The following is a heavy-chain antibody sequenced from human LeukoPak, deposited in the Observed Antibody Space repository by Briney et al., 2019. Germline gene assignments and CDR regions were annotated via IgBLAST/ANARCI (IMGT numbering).Heavy chain of an antibody. CDR1: GFTFSNTW. CDR3: ATLTVRGVINI. V-gene: IGHV3-15*01. CDR2: IQSKTDGGTT. Sequence: GGSLRLSCAASGFTFSNTWMNWVRQAPGKGLEWVGRIQSKTDGGTTEYAAPVKGRFTISRDDSKTTLYLQMNSLKTEDTAVYYCATLTVRGVINIWGQGTLVTASS. J-gene: IGHJ4*02. D-gene: IGHD3-10*01.